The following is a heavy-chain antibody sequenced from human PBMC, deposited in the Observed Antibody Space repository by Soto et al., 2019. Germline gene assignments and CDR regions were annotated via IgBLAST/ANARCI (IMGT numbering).Heavy chain of an antibody. CDR2: IYYSGST. CDR3: ARHGASVWFDR. V-gene: IGHV4-39*01. CDR1: GGSISSSSYY. Sequence: QLQLQESGPGLVKPSETLSLTCTVSGGSISSSSYYWGWIRQPPGKGLEWIGSIYYSGSTYYNPSLKSRVTISVDTFKNQFSLKLSSVTAADTAVYYCARHGASVWFDRWGQGTLVTVSS. J-gene: IGHJ5*02. D-gene: IGHD3-16*01.